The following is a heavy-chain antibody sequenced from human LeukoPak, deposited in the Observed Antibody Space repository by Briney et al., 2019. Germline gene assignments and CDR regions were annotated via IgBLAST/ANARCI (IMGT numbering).Heavy chain of an antibody. CDR2: INSDGSST. D-gene: IGHD3-10*01. V-gene: IGHV3-74*01. Sequence: PGGSLRLSCAASGFTFSSYWLHWVRQAPGKGLVWVSRINSDGSSTSYADSVKGRFTISRDNAKNTLYLQMNSLRAEDTAVYYCARPGMVREITWFDPWGQGTLVTVSS. CDR3: ARPGMVREITWFDP. CDR1: GFTFSSYW. J-gene: IGHJ5*02.